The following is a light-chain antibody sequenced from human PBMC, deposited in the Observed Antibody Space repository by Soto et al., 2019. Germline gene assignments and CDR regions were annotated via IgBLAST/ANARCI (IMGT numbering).Light chain of an antibody. J-gene: IGKJ1*01. CDR2: KAS. CDR3: QQYINRWT. Sequence: DIKMTQSPSTLSASVGDRVTITCRASQSISTWLAWYQQKPGKAPKLLIYKASSLESGVPSRFSGSGSGTEFTLIISSLQPDDFATYYCQQYINRWTFGQGTKVDIK. CDR1: QSISTW. V-gene: IGKV1-5*03.